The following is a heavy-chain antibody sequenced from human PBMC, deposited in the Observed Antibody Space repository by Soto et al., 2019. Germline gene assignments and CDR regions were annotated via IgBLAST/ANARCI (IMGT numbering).Heavy chain of an antibody. CDR2: IYHSGST. Sequence: SETLSLTCAVSGGSISSSNWWSWVRQPPGKGLEWIGEIYHSGSTNYNPSLKSRVTISVDKSKNQFSLKLSSVTAADTAVYYCASSPTVSLPYYYYGMDVWGQGTTLTVSS. CDR3: ASSPTVSLPYYYYGMDV. CDR1: GGSISSSNW. V-gene: IGHV4-4*02. J-gene: IGHJ6*02. D-gene: IGHD4-4*01.